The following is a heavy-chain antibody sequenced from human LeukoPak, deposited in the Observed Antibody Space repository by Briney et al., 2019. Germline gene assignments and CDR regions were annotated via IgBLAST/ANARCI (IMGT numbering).Heavy chain of an antibody. J-gene: IGHJ2*01. CDR2: ISGSGGST. Sequence: GGSLRLSCAASGFTFSSYGMSWVRQAPGKGLERVSAISGSGGSTYYADSVKGRFTISRDNSKNTLYLQMNSLRAGDTAVYYCARDWSGISLHFDLWGRGTLITVSS. V-gene: IGHV3-23*01. D-gene: IGHD2-15*01. CDR3: ARDWSGISLHFDL. CDR1: GFTFSSYG.